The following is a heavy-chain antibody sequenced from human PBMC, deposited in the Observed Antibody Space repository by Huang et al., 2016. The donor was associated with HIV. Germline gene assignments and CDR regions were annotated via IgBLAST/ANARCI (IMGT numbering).Heavy chain of an antibody. J-gene: IGHJ3*02. D-gene: IGHD3-22*01. Sequence: EVQLLDSGGGLAQPGGSLRLSCTASGFTFGSYALNCVRQVPGRGQGWVSGTTGSGGSTYYANAVNGRFTISRDNSKNTLYLQMNSLRAEDTALYYCAKHLGGRRGFTFIVLFGAFDMWGQGTMVTVSS. CDR1: GFTFGSYA. CDR3: AKHLGGRRGFTFIVLFGAFDM. V-gene: IGHV3-23*01. CDR2: TTGSGGST.